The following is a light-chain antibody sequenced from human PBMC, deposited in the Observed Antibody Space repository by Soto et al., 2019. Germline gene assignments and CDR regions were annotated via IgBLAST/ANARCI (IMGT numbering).Light chain of an antibody. V-gene: IGKV3-20*01. Sequence: EIVLAQSPGTLSLSPGDRATLSCRASQSVSSKYLAWYQQKPGQAPRLLIDSTSSRATGIPDRFSGSGSGTDFTLTITRLEPEDFAVYYCKQFGGSPPMYTFGQWTKVEIK. CDR2: STS. CDR3: KQFGGSPPMYT. CDR1: QSVSSKY. J-gene: IGKJ2*01.